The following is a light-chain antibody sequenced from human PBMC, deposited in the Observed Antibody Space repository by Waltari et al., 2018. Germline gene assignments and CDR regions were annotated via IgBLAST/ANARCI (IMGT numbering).Light chain of an antibody. J-gene: IGLJ1*01. V-gene: IGLV2-14*01. CDR2: EVS. CDR3: CSYTGSSSPYV. Sequence: QSALTQPASVSGSPGQSITISCTGTSSAVGGYNSVSWYQQHPGKAPKLLIYEVSNRPSGVSNRFSGSKSGNTASLTISGLQAEDEADYYCCSYTGSSSPYVFGAGTKVTVL. CDR1: SSAVGGYNS.